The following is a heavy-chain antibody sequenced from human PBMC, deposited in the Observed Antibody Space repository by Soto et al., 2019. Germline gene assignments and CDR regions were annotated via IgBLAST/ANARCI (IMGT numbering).Heavy chain of an antibody. CDR3: ARDGVAAAFTGYYCYHGMEV. CDR1: GYTLTSYG. V-gene: IGHV1-18*01. CDR2: ISAYNGNT. D-gene: IGHD6-13*01. Sequence: SVKVSCKASGYTLTSYGISWVRQAPGQGLEWMGWISAYNGNTNYAQKLQGRVTMTTDTSTSTAYMELRSLRSDDTAVYYCARDGVAAAFTGYYCYHGMEVWGQATQVTVSS. J-gene: IGHJ6*02.